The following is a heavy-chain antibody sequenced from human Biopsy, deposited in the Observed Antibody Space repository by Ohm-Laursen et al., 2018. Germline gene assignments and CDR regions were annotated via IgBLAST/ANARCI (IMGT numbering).Heavy chain of an antibody. Sequence: SETLSLTCTVSGGSIGSFFWSWIRQPPGKGLEWIGYIYYSGSTNYNPSLRSRVTISVDRSKNQCSLELSSVTAADTAVYYCARVGAGAPSIDYFDYWGQGALVTVSS. CDR2: IYYSGST. CDR1: GGSIGSFF. D-gene: IGHD1-26*01. J-gene: IGHJ4*02. V-gene: IGHV4-59*01. CDR3: ARVGAGAPSIDYFDY.